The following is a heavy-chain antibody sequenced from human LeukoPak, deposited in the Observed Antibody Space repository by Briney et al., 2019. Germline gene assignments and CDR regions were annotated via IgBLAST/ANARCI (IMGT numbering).Heavy chain of an antibody. V-gene: IGHV4-59*01. D-gene: IGHD5-12*01. CDR3: ARGQTGGYVDYFDY. CDR2: IYYSGST. J-gene: IGHJ4*02. Sequence: SETLSLTCSVSGGSISTYYWSWIRQPPGRGLEWIGYIYYSGSTNYNPSLKRRVTLSVDTSKNQFSLKLSSVTAADTAVCYCARGQTGGYVDYFDYWGQGTLVTVSS. CDR1: GGSISTYY.